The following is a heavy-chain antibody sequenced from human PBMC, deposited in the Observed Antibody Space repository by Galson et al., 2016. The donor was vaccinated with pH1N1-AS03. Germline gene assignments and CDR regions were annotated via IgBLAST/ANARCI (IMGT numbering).Heavy chain of an antibody. CDR1: GFTLSSYW. J-gene: IGHJ4*02. Sequence: SLRLSCAASGFTLSSYWMSWVRQAPGKGLEWVANINQDGSVKNYVGSVKGRFTISRDDAKNSLHVQMNRLRAEDTALYYCARDLYSGSYYEYYSGQGTPVTVSS. CDR2: INQDGSVK. D-gene: IGHD1-26*01. V-gene: IGHV3-7*01. CDR3: ARDLYSGSYYEYY.